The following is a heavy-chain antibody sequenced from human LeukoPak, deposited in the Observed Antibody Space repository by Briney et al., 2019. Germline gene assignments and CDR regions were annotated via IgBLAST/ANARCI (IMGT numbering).Heavy chain of an antibody. D-gene: IGHD7-27*01. CDR3: ARFTGDTEFQEYYFDY. CDR2: INPNSGGT. Sequence: GASVKVSCKASGYTFTGYYMHWVRQAPGQGLEWMGWINPNSGGTNYAQKFQGRVTMTRGTSISTAYMELSRLRSDDTAVYYCARFTGDTEFQEYYFDYWGQGTLVTVSS. CDR1: GYTFTGYY. V-gene: IGHV1-2*02. J-gene: IGHJ4*02.